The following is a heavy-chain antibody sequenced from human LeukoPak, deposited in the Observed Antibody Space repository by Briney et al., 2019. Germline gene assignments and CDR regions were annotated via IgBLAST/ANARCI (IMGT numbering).Heavy chain of an antibody. CDR1: GFTFSAHT. V-gene: IGHV3-48*01. CDR2: IGSSGITI. CDR3: ARGPLYDITGSYGF. Sequence: GGSLTLSCAASGFTFSAHTMNWVRLAPGKGLQWVSYIGSSGITIYYAHSVEGRFTISRDNAKNSLYLQMSSLRVEDTAVYYCARGPLYDITGSYGFWGQGTLVTVSS. J-gene: IGHJ4*02. D-gene: IGHD2-8*01.